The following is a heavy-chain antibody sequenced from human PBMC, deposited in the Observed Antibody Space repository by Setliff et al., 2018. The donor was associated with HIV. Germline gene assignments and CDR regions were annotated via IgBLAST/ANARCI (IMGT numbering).Heavy chain of an antibody. Sequence: GASVKVSCKASGGTFSTYAISRVRQAPGQGLEWMGRIIPIFGTANYAQKFQGRVTITADKSTSTAYMELSSLRSEDTAVYYCARDGDSSGWYGYYYYMDVWGKGTTVTVSS. D-gene: IGHD6-19*01. V-gene: IGHV1-69*06. CDR1: GGTFSTYA. CDR2: IIPIFGTA. J-gene: IGHJ6*03. CDR3: ARDGDSSGWYGYYYYMDV.